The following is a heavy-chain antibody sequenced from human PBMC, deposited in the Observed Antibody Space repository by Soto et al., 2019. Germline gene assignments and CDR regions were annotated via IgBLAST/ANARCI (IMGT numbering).Heavy chain of an antibody. CDR2: IYYSGST. D-gene: IGHD3-10*01. Sequence: QVQLQESGPGLVKPSQTLSLTCTVSGGSISSGDYYWSWIRQPPGKGLEWIGYIYYSGSTYYNPSRKGRVTISVDTSKNQFSLKLSSVTAADTAVYYCASQPIYYYGSGSYYGTFDYWGQGTLVTVSS. CDR1: GGSISSGDYY. CDR3: ASQPIYYYGSGSYYGTFDY. J-gene: IGHJ4*02. V-gene: IGHV4-30-4*01.